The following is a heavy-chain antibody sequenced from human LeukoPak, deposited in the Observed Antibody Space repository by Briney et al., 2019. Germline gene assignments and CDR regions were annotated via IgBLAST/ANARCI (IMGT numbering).Heavy chain of an antibody. D-gene: IGHD3-22*01. J-gene: IGHJ3*02. CDR1: GFTFSSYA. Sequence: GGSLRLSCAASGFTFSSYATSWVRQAPGKGLEWVSAISGSGGSTYYADSVKGRFTISRDNSKNTLYLQMNSLRAEDTAVYYCAKDSSGYCAQDAFDIWGQGTMVTVSS. CDR3: AKDSSGYCAQDAFDI. V-gene: IGHV3-23*01. CDR2: ISGSGGST.